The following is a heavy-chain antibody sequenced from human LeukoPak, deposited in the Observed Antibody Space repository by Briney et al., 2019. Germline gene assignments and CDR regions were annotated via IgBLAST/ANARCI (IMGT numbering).Heavy chain of an antibody. J-gene: IGHJ4*02. D-gene: IGHD3-10*01. V-gene: IGHV4-30-2*01. CDR1: GGSISSGGYS. Sequence: SETLSLTCAVSGGSISSGGYSWSWIRQPPGKGLEWVGYIYHSGSTYYNPSLKSRVTISVDRSKNQFSLKLSSVTAADTAVYYCARTSMVRGVIRPWSQGTLVTVSS. CDR3: ARTSMVRGVIRP. CDR2: IYHSGST.